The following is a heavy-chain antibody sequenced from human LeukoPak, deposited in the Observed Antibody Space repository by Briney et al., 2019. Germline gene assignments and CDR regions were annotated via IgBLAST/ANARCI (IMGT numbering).Heavy chain of an antibody. D-gene: IGHD5-12*01. V-gene: IGHV4-31*03. J-gene: IGHJ6*02. CDR1: GGSISSGGYY. CDR3: ASSEATTTPPPYGMDV. CDR2: IYYTGGT. Sequence: SETLSLTCTVSGGSISSGGYYWSWIRQLPGKGLEWIGYIYYTGGTFYNPSLKSRVTISIDTSKNQISLKLGSVTAADTAVYYCASSEATTTPPPYGMDVWGQGTTVTVSS.